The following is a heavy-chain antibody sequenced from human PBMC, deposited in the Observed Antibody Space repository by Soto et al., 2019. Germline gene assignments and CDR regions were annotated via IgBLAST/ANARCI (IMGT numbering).Heavy chain of an antibody. CDR2: IYYSGST. CDR1: GGSIISYY. Sequence: SETLSVTCTVAGGSIISYYWSWIRHPPGKGLEWIGYIYYSGSTNYNPSLKSRVTISVDTSKNQFSLKLNSVTAADTAVYYCARVVAVAGYYYYYGLDVWGQGTTVTVSS. D-gene: IGHD6-19*01. V-gene: IGHV4-59*01. J-gene: IGHJ6*02. CDR3: ARVVAVAGYYYYYGLDV.